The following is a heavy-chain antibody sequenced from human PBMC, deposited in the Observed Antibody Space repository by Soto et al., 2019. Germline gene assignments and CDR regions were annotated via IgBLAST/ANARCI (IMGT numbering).Heavy chain of an antibody. Sequence: SETLSLTCTVSGGSISSSSYYWGWIRQPPGKGLEWIGSIYYSGSTYYNPSLKSRVTISVDTSKNQFSLKLSSVTAADTAVYYCARAMITFGGVILSMDVWGQGTTVTVSS. V-gene: IGHV4-39*01. D-gene: IGHD3-16*01. J-gene: IGHJ6*02. CDR3: ARAMITFGGVILSMDV. CDR2: IYYSGST. CDR1: GGSISSSSYY.